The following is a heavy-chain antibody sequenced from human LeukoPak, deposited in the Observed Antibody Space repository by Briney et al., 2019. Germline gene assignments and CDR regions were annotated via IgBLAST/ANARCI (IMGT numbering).Heavy chain of an antibody. CDR2: MNPNSGNT. CDR1: GYTFTSYD. Sequence: ASVKVSCKASGYTFTSYDINWVRQATGQGLEWMGWMNPNSGNTGYTQKFQGRVTMTRNTSISTAYMELSSLRSEDTAVYYCARGSAAAGLLNFDLWGRGTLVTVSS. V-gene: IGHV1-8*01. CDR3: ARGSAAAGLLNFDL. D-gene: IGHD6-13*01. J-gene: IGHJ2*01.